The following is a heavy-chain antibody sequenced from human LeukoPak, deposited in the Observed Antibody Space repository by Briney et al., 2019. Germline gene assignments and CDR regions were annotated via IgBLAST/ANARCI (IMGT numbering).Heavy chain of an antibody. CDR1: EFSVGSNY. D-gene: IGHD3-22*01. J-gene: IGHJ4*02. Sequence: PGGSLRLSCAASEFSVGSNYMTWVRQAPGKGLEWVSLIYSGGSTYYADSVKGRFTISRDNSKNTLYLQMNSLRAEDTAVYYCARDPPDYYDSSGHDYWGQGTLVTVSS. CDR2: IYSGGST. CDR3: ARDPPDYYDSSGHDY. V-gene: IGHV3-66*01.